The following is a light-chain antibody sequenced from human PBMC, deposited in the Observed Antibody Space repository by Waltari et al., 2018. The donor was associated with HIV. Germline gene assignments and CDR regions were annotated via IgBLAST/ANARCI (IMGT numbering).Light chain of an antibody. CDR3: SSFANRDGFYVL. V-gene: IGLV2-8*01. CDR1: NSDLGTYDY. CDR2: EVT. J-gene: IGLJ2*01. Sequence: QSALTQPPSASGSPGQSVTLSCTGTNSDLGTYDYVSGYQQHPGKAPKLVISEVTKRPSGVPDRFSGSTSGNTAFLPVSGLQAEDEADYYCSSFANRDGFYVLFGGGTRLTVL.